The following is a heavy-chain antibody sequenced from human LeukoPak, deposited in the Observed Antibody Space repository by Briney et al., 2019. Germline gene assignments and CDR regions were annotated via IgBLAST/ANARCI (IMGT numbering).Heavy chain of an antibody. J-gene: IGHJ5*02. V-gene: IGHV3-21*01. CDR3: ARVLAAAGSNWFDP. CDR2: ISSSSSYI. CDR1: GFNFSSYS. D-gene: IGHD6-13*01. Sequence: PGGSLRLSCAASGFNFSSYSMNWVRQAPGKGLEWVSSISSSSSYIYYADSVKGRFTISSDNAKNSLYLQMNSLRAEDTAVYYCARVLAAAGSNWFDPWGQGTLVTVSS.